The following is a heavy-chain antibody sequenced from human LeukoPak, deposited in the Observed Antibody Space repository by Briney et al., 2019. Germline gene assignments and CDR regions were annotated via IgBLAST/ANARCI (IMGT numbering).Heavy chain of an antibody. D-gene: IGHD3-16*01. V-gene: IGHV1-2*02. J-gene: IGHJ6*03. CDR3: ARSGSPGGTWYMDV. CDR1: GYTFTGYY. Sequence: ASVKVPCKTSGYTFTGYYMHWVRQAPGQGLEWMGWINPNSGGTNYAQKFQGRVTMTRDTSISTAYMELSRLRSDDTAVYYCARSGSPGGTWYMDVWGKGTTVTVSS. CDR2: INPNSGGT.